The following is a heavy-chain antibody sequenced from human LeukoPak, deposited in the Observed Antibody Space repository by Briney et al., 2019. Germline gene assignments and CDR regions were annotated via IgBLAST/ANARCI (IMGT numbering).Heavy chain of an antibody. CDR1: GGSFSGYY. CDR3: ARFYPDLIVHGTTEYFQH. J-gene: IGHJ1*01. Sequence: SETLSLTCAVYGGSFSGYYWSWIRQPPGKGLEWIGEINHSGSTNYNPSLKSRVTISVDTSKNQFSLKLSSVTAADTAVYYCARFYPDLIVHGTTEYFQHWGQGTLVTVSS. V-gene: IGHV4-34*01. CDR2: INHSGST. D-gene: IGHD3-22*01.